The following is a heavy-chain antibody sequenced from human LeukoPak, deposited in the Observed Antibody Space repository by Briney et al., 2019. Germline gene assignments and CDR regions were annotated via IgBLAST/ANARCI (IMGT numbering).Heavy chain of an antibody. CDR2: VYYSGST. D-gene: IGHD1-14*01. CDR3: AGGNNAPFFDY. V-gene: IGHV4-31*03. CDR1: GGSISSGGYY. J-gene: IGHJ4*02. Sequence: RSETLSLTCTVSGGSISSGGYYWSWIRQHPGKGLEWIGSVYYSGSTNYSPSLQGRVIISLDTSRNQFSLKLSSVTAADTAVYSWAGGNNAPFFDYGGQGPRATV.